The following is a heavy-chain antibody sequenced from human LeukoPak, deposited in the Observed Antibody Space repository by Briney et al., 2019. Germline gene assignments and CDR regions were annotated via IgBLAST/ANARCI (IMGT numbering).Heavy chain of an antibody. J-gene: IGHJ4*02. D-gene: IGHD5-12*01. Sequence: ASVKVSCKASGYTFTGYFMHWVRQAPGQGLEWMGWINPNSGGTNYAQKFQGRVTMTRDTSIRTAYMELSRLTSDDTAMYYCARAYTGYEAFDYWGQGALDTVSS. CDR2: INPNSGGT. CDR1: GYTFTGYF. V-gene: IGHV1-2*02. CDR3: ARAYTGYEAFDY.